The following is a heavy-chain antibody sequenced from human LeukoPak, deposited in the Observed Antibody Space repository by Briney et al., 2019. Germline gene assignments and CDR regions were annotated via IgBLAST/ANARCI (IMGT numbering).Heavy chain of an antibody. J-gene: IGHJ6*02. D-gene: IGHD3-10*01. CDR3: ALWGPSGMDV. V-gene: IGHV3-30-3*01. CDR2: ISYDGSNK. Sequence: GGSLRLSCAASEFTFSSYAMHWVRQAPGKGLEWVAVISYDGSNKYYADSVKGRFTISRDNSKNTLYLQMNSLRAEDTAVYYCALWGPSGMDVWGQGTTVTVSS. CDR1: EFTFSSYA.